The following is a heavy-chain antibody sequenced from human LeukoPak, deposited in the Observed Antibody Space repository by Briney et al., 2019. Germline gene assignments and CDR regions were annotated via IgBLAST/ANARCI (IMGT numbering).Heavy chain of an antibody. CDR1: GFTFSSYW. D-gene: IGHD6-19*01. CDR2: IKQDGSEK. Sequence: PGGSLRLSCAASGFTFSSYWMSWVRQAPGKGLEWVANIKQDGSEKYYMDSVKGRFTISRDNAKNSLDLQMNSLRAEDTAVYYCAKAYSSGWHDWGQGTLVIVSS. J-gene: IGHJ4*02. CDR3: AKAYSSGWHD. V-gene: IGHV3-7*01.